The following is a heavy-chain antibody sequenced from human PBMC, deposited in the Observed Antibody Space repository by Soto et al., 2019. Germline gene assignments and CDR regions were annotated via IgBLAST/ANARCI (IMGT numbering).Heavy chain of an antibody. CDR2: IYYSGST. D-gene: IGHD2-15*01. CDR3: ARNLYCSGGSCYPDY. CDR1: GGSISSYY. Sequence: SETLSLTCTVSGGSISSYYWSWIRQPPGKGLEWIGYIYYSGSTNYNPSLKSRVTISVDTSKNQFSLKLSSVTAADTAVYYCARNLYCSGGSCYPDYWGQGTLVTVSS. J-gene: IGHJ4*02. V-gene: IGHV4-59*08.